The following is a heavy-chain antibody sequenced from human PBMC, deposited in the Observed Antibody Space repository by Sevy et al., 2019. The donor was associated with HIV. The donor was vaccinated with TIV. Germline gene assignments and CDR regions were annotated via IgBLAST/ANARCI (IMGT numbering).Heavy chain of an antibody. CDR2: ISAYNGNT. D-gene: IGHD4-17*01. CDR3: AKSTVTTFRDYYYYYGMDV. V-gene: IGHV1-18*01. CDR1: GYTFTSYG. J-gene: IGHJ6*02. Sequence: ASVKVSCKASGYTFTSYGISWVRQAPGQGLEWMVWISAYNGNTNYAQKLQGRVTMTTDTSTSTAYMELRSLRSDDTAVYYCAKSTVTTFRDYYYYYGMDVWGQGTTVTVSS.